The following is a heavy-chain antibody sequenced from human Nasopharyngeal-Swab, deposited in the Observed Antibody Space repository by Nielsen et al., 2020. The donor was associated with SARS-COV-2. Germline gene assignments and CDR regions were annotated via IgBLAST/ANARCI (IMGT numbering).Heavy chain of an antibody. Sequence: ASVKVSCKASGYTFTSYDINWVRQAPGQRLEWMGWINAGNGNTKYSQKFQGRVTITRDTSASTAYMELSSLRSEDTAVYYCAISSGYYMALYYYYGMDVWGQGTTVTVSS. D-gene: IGHD3-22*01. V-gene: IGHV1-3*01. CDR1: GYTFTSYD. CDR3: AISSGYYMALYYYYGMDV. CDR2: INAGNGNT. J-gene: IGHJ6*02.